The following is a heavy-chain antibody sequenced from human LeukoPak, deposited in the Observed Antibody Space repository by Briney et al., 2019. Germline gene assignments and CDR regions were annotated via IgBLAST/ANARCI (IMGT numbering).Heavy chain of an antibody. CDR1: GGSISSSSYY. D-gene: IGHD3-9*01. Sequence: SETLSLTCTVSGGSISSSSYYWGWIRQPPGKGLEWIGSIYYSGSTYYNPSLKSRVTISVDTSKNQFSLKLSSVTAADTAVYYCARERNYDILTGYYNGPRYYGMDVWGQGTTVTVSS. V-gene: IGHV4-39*02. CDR2: IYYSGST. J-gene: IGHJ6*02. CDR3: ARERNYDILTGYYNGPRYYGMDV.